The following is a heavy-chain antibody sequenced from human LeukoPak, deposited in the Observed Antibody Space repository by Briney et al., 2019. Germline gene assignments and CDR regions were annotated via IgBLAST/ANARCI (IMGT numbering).Heavy chain of an antibody. V-gene: IGHV1-69*13. CDR1: GGTFSSYA. CDR3: ARDPGGRIAAAGTYYFDY. D-gene: IGHD6-13*01. Sequence: ASVKVSCKASGGTFSSYAISWVRQAPGQGLEWMGGIIPIFGTANYAQKFQGRVTITADESPSTAYMELSSLRSEDTAVYYCARDPGGRIAAAGTYYFDYWGQGTLVTVSS. CDR2: IIPIFGTA. J-gene: IGHJ4*02.